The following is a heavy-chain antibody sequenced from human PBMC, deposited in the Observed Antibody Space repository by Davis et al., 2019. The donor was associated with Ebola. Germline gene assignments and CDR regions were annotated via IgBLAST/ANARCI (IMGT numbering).Heavy chain of an antibody. D-gene: IGHD3-3*01. CDR1: GGSVSSGYYY. V-gene: IGHV4-61*01. CDR2: IYYSGST. CDR3: ARHRTIFGVVIHYWYFDL. J-gene: IGHJ2*01. Sequence: SETLSLTCTVSGGSVSSGYYYWSWFRQPPGKGLEWIGYIYYSGSTKNNPSLKSRVTISVDTSKNQFSLKLSSVTAADTAVYYCARHRTIFGVVIHYWYFDLWGRGTLVTVSS.